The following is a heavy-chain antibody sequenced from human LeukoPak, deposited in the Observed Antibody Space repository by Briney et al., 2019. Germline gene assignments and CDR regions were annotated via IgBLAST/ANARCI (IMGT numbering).Heavy chain of an antibody. CDR3: ARQPTIFGVVGLNNWFDP. CDR1: GYSFTSYW. CDR2: FHPGDSDT. V-gene: IGHV5-51*01. Sequence: GESLKISCKGSGYSFTSYWIGWVRQMPGKGLEWMGSFHPGDSDTNYSPSFQGHVTISADKSISTAYLQWSSLKASDTAMYYCARQPTIFGVVGLNNWFDPWGQGTLVTVSS. J-gene: IGHJ5*02. D-gene: IGHD3-3*01.